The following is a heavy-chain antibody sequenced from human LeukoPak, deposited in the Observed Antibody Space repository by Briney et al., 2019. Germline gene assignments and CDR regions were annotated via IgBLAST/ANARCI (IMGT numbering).Heavy chain of an antibody. D-gene: IGHD6-6*01. J-gene: IGHJ5*02. V-gene: IGHV1-18*01. CDR2: ISAYNGNT. CDR3: ARAGGVGYSSSSVPWFDP. CDR1: GDVFTSYG. Sequence: GASVKVSCKAPGDVFTSYGISWVRQAPGQGLEWMGWISAYNGNTNYAQKFQGRVTMTTDTSTSTAYMELRSLRSDDTAVYYCARAGGVGYSSSSVPWFDPWGQGTLVSVSS.